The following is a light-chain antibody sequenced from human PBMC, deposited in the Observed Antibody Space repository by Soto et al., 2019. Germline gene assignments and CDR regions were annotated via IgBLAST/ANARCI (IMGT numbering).Light chain of an antibody. CDR2: GNS. V-gene: IGLV1-40*01. Sequence: QYVLTQPPSVSGAPGQRVTISCTGSSSNIGAGYDVHWYQQLPGTAPKLLIYGNSNRPSGVPDRFSGSKSGTSASLAITGLQAEDEDDYYCQSYDSSLSGLYVFGTGTKLTVL. CDR3: QSYDSSLSGLYV. J-gene: IGLJ1*01. CDR1: SSNIGAGYD.